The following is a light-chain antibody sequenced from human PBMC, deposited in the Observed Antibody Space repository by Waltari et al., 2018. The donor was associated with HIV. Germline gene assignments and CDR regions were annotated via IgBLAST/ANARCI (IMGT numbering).Light chain of an antibody. Sequence: QSVLTQSPSASGTPGQRVTISCSGRNSNIGSNTVNWYHQLPGTAPKLLIYSTDQRPSGVPDRYSASKSGTSASLAIRGLQPEDEADYYCATWDDSLNAWVFGGGTKLTVL. CDR3: ATWDDSLNAWV. J-gene: IGLJ3*02. CDR1: NSNIGSNT. V-gene: IGLV1-44*01. CDR2: STD.